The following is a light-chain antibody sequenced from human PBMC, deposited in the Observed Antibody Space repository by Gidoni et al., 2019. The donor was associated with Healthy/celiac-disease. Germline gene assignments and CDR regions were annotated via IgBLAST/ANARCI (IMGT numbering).Light chain of an antibody. CDR3: QQSYSTPCT. CDR2: ASS. V-gene: IGKV1-39*01. CDR1: QSISSY. J-gene: IGKJ2*02. Sequence: DLQMTQSPSSLSASVGDRVTITCRARQSISSYLNCYQQKPGKAPKLLKYASSSVQSGVPSRFSSSGSGRDFTLTISSLRPEDFETYYCQQSYSTPCTFGQGTKLEIK.